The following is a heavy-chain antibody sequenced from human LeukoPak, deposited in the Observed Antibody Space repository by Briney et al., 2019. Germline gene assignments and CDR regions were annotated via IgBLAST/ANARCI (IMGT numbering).Heavy chain of an antibody. D-gene: IGHD3-10*01. CDR3: ARYYPMDV. CDR1: GFTFSSYN. Sequence: GGSLRLSCAASGFTFSSYNMNWVRQAPGKGLEWVSYISSSSSTRYYADSVKGRFTISRDNAKNSLYLQMNSLRAEDTAVYYCARYYPMDVWGQGTTVTVSS. CDR2: ISSSSSTR. J-gene: IGHJ6*02. V-gene: IGHV3-48*01.